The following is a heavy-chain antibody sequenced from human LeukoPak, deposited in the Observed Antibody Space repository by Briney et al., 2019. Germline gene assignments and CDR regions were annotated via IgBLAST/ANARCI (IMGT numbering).Heavy chain of an antibody. CDR2: LNWNGDNT. Sequence: GGSLRLSCAASGFTFHDRGMSWVRQAPGKGLEWVSALNWNGDNTGYADSVKGRFTISRDNAKKSLYLQMNSLTAEDTAFYYCAREEGPYFDCWGQGTLVTVSS. CDR3: AREEGPYFDC. V-gene: IGHV3-20*04. J-gene: IGHJ4*02. CDR1: GFTFHDRG.